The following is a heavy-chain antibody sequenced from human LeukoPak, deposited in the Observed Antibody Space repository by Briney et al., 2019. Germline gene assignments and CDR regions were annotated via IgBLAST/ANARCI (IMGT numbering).Heavy chain of an antibody. Sequence: ASVKVSCKASGYTFTSYGISWVRQAPGQGLEWMGWIRAYNGNTDYAQKLQDRVTVTTDTSTSTAYMELRSLRSDDTVVYYCARVVVPAAMGYYYYMDVWGKGTTVTVSS. CDR3: ARVVVPAAMGYYYYMDV. J-gene: IGHJ6*03. V-gene: IGHV1-18*01. D-gene: IGHD2-2*01. CDR2: IRAYNGNT. CDR1: GYTFTSYG.